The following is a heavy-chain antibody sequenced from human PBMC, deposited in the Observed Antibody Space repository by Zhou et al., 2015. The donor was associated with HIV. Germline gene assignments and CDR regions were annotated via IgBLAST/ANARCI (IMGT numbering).Heavy chain of an antibody. CDR2: IVPVFETP. CDR3: ARDRGAARPDWRYFDL. Sequence: QVQLVQSGAEVKKPGSSVKVSCKASGGTFSSYAISWVRQAPGQGLEWMGGIVPVFETPNYAQKFQDRVSITADRSTSTAYMELRSLTSEDTAVYYCARDRGAARPDWRYFDLWGRGTLVTVSS. V-gene: IGHV1-69*06. D-gene: IGHD6-6*01. J-gene: IGHJ2*01. CDR1: GGTFSSYA.